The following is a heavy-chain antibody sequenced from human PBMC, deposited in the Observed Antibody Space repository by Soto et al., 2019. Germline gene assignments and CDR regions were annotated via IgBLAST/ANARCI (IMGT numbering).Heavy chain of an antibody. CDR3: AKGDGFILAV. J-gene: IGHJ6*02. Sequence: EVQVLATGGGLIQPGGSLRLSCAASGFTVNSNYMSWVRQAPGEGLQWVSITNTGGTTYYADSVKGRFTVSRDNSKNTPYLQMNSLRAEVTAVYYCAKGDGFILAVWGQGTTVSVSS. CDR1: GFTVNSNY. V-gene: IGHV3-53*02. CDR2: TNTGGTT. D-gene: IGHD1-26*01.